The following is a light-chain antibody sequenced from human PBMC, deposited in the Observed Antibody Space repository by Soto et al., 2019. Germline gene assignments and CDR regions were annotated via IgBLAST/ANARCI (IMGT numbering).Light chain of an antibody. J-gene: IGLJ3*02. CDR3: QSYDSSLSGSV. CDR1: SSNIGAGYD. CDR2: GNS. Sequence: QAVVTQPPSVSGAPGQRVTISCTGSSSNIGAGYDVHWYQQLPGTAPKLLIYGNSNRPSGVPDRFSGSESGTSASLAITGLQAEDEADYYCQSYDSSLSGSVFGGGTKLTVL. V-gene: IGLV1-40*01.